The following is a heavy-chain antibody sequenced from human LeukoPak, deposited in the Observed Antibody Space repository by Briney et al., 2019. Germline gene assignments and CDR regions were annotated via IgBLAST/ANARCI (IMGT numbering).Heavy chain of an antibody. Sequence: GGSLRLSCAASGFTFSSYSMNWVRHAPGKGLEWVSSISSSSSYIYYADSVKGRFTISRDNAKNSLYLQMNSLRAEDTAVYYCARARVYCSSTSCYAGFPDYWGQGTLVTVSS. CDR2: ISSSSSYI. J-gene: IGHJ4*02. D-gene: IGHD2-2*01. V-gene: IGHV3-21*01. CDR1: GFTFSSYS. CDR3: ARARVYCSSTSCYAGFPDY.